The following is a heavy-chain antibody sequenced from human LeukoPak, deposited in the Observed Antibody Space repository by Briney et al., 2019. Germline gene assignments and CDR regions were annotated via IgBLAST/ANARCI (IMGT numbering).Heavy chain of an antibody. J-gene: IGHJ4*02. V-gene: IGHV1-69-2*01. CDR3: ATGPPFGSHYDSSGYYRNYFDY. CDR1: GYTFTDYY. D-gene: IGHD3-22*01. CDR2: VDPEDGET. Sequence: GASVKVSCKASGYTFTDYYMHWVQQAPGKGLEWMGRVDPEDGETIYAEKFQGRVTITADTSTDTAYMELSSLRSEDTAVYYCATGPPFGSHYDSSGYYRNYFDYWGQGTLVTVSS.